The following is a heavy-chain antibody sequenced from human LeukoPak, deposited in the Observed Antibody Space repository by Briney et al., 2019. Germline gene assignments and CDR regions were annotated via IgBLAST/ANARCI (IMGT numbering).Heavy chain of an antibody. Sequence: ESGPTLVNPTQTLTLTCTFSGFSLSTSGMRVSWIRQPPGKALEWLARVDWDDDKFYSTSLKTRLTTSKATSKNQVVLTMTNMDPVDTATYYCARMGGGSGSYYTEDWGQGTLVTVSS. CDR2: VDWDDDK. V-gene: IGHV2-70*04. D-gene: IGHD3-10*01. CDR1: GFSLSTSGMR. J-gene: IGHJ4*02. CDR3: ARMGGGSGSYYTED.